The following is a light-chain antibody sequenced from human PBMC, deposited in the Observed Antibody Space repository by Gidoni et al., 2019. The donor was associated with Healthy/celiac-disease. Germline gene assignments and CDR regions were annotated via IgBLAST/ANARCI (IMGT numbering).Light chain of an antibody. V-gene: IGLV2-14*01. CDR1: SSDVGGYNY. CDR3: SSYTSSSTLP. CDR2: DVS. Sequence: QSALTQPASVSGSPGQSITISCTGTSSDVGGYNYVYWYQQHPGKAPKLMIYDVSNRPSGVSNRFSGSKSGNTASLTISGLQAEDEADYYCSSYTSSSTLPFGGGTKLTVL. J-gene: IGLJ3*02.